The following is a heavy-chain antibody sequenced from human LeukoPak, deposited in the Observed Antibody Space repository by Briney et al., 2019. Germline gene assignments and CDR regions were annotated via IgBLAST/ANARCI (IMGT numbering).Heavy chain of an antibody. V-gene: IGHV4-38-2*02. J-gene: IGHJ6*03. D-gene: IGHD6-19*01. CDR3: ARGCSSGWYTYYYYYMDV. Sequence: SETLSLTCTVSGGSISSYYWGWIRQPPGKGLEWIGSIYHSGSTYYNPSLKSRVTISVDTSKNQFSLKLSSVTAADTAVYYCARGCSSGWYTYYYYYMDVWGKGTTVTVSS. CDR2: IYHSGST. CDR1: GGSISSYY.